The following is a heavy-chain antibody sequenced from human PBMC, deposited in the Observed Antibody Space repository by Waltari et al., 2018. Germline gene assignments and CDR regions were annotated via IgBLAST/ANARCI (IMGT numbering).Heavy chain of an antibody. D-gene: IGHD5-12*01. V-gene: IGHV1-8*01. CDR2: MNPTSGNT. Sequence: QVQLVQSGAEVKKPGASVKVSCKASGYTFTSYDIHWVRQATGQGLEWMGWMNPTSGNTGYAQKFQGRVTMTRNTSISTAYMELSSLRSEDTAVYYCARGKREGWLRFRPKYFFDYWGQGTLVTVSS. CDR1: GYTFTSYD. CDR3: ARGKREGWLRFRPKYFFDY. J-gene: IGHJ4*02.